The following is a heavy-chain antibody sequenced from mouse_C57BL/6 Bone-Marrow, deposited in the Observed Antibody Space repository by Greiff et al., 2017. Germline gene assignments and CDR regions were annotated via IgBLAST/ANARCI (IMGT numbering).Heavy chain of an antibody. V-gene: IGHV1-52*01. J-gene: IGHJ4*01. CDR1: GYTFTSYW. CDR3: EREGLKRAMDY. D-gene: IGHD1-3*01. Sequence: QVQLQQSGAELVRPGSSVKLSCKASGYTFTSYWMHWVKQRPIQGLEWIGNIDPSDSETHYNQKFKDKATLTVAKSSSTAYMQLSSLTSEDSAVYYCEREGLKRAMDYWGQGTSVTVSS. CDR2: IDPSDSET.